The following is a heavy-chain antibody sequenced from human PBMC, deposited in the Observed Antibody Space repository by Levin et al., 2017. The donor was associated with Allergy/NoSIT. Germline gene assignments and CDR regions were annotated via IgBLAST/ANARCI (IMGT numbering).Heavy chain of an antibody. CDR1: GFTVSNKY. D-gene: IGHD6-13*01. V-gene: IGHV3-53*01. J-gene: IGHJ4*02. CDR2: FYGGGST. CDR3: ATVAAPGYFDY. Sequence: QTGGSLRLSCAASGFTVSNKYMSWVRQAPGKGLEWVSVFYGGGSTYYADSVKGRFTISRDDSKNTLSLQMNSLRAEDTAVYYCATVAAPGYFDYWGQGTLVTVSS.